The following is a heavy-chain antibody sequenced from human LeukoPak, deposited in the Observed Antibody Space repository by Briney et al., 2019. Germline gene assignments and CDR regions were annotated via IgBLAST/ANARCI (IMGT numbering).Heavy chain of an antibody. CDR1: GFTFSSYD. Sequence: GGSLRLSCAASGFTFSSYDIHWVRQATGKGLEWVSAIGTAGDTYYPGSVKGRFTISRENAKNSLYLQMNSLRAGDTAVYSCARGSSMDCSGGSCYWFDPWGQGTLVTVSS. D-gene: IGHD2-15*01. V-gene: IGHV3-13*01. CDR2: IGTAGDT. CDR3: ARGSSMDCSGGSCYWFDP. J-gene: IGHJ5*02.